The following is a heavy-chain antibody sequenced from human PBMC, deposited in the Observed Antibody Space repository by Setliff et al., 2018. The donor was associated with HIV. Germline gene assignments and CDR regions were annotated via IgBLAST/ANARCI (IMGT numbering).Heavy chain of an antibody. D-gene: IGHD3-3*01. Sequence: PSETLSITCNVLDFSIGATSYYWGWIRQPPGKGLQWIGSVYYNGDTKYNPSLKSRLVISVDKTKNQFSLMLNSLTVADTAVYYCARLGYYNLWSGYWTDTWGQGKSVTVS. V-gene: IGHV4-39*01. J-gene: IGHJ4*02. CDR2: VYYNGDT. CDR3: ARLGYYNLWSGYWTDT. CDR1: DFSIGATSYY.